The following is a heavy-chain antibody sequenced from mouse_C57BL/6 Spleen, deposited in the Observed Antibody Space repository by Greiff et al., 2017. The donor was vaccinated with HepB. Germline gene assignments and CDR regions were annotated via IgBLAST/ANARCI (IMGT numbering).Heavy chain of an antibody. Sequence: EVQLQESGGGLVKPGGSLKLSCAASGFTFSDYGMHWVRQAPEKGLEWVAYISSGSSTIYYADTVKGRFTISRDNAKNTLFLQMTSLRSEDTAMYYCARLSIYYDYAMDYWGQGTSVTVSS. CDR1: GFTFSDYG. CDR2: ISSGSSTI. J-gene: IGHJ4*01. V-gene: IGHV5-17*01. D-gene: IGHD2-4*01. CDR3: ARLSIYYDYAMDY.